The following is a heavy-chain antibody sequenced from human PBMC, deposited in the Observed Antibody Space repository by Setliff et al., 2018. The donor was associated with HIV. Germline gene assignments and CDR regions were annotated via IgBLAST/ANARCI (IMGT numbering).Heavy chain of an antibody. CDR1: GGSFSGYY. CDR3: ARATATWLVDN. D-gene: IGHD2-15*01. Sequence: SETLSLTCAVYGGSFSGYYWSWIRQPPGKGLEWIGEIIHSGSTNYNPSLRSRVTISVDTSKNQFSLKLSSVTTADTAVYYCARATATWLVDNWGQGTLVTVSS. J-gene: IGHJ4*02. V-gene: IGHV4-34*12. CDR2: IIHSGST.